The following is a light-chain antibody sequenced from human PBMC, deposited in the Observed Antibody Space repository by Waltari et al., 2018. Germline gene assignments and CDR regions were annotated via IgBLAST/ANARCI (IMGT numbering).Light chain of an antibody. CDR2: DVT. CDR3: CSYAGSYPVV. CDR1: SNDIGGYNS. V-gene: IGLV2-14*03. Sequence: QSALTQPASVSGSPGQSITISCTGSSNDIGGYNSVSWYQQHPGKAPKLIIYDVTKRPSGVSNRFSGSKSGNTASLIMSGLQAEDEADYYCCSYAGSYPVVFGGGTKLTVL. J-gene: IGLJ2*01.